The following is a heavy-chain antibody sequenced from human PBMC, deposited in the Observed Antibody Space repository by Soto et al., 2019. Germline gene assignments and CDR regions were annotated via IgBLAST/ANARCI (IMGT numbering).Heavy chain of an antibody. J-gene: IGHJ4*02. CDR1: GFTFSSYA. CDR3: AKDLGYSSGWYAYYFDY. D-gene: IGHD6-19*01. V-gene: IGHV3-23*01. CDR2: ISGSGGST. Sequence: GSLRLSCAASGFTFSSYAMSWVRQAPGKGLEWVSAISGSGGSTYYADSVKGRFTISRDNSKNTLYLQMNSLRAEDTAVYYCAKDLGYSSGWYAYYFDYWGQGTLVTVSS.